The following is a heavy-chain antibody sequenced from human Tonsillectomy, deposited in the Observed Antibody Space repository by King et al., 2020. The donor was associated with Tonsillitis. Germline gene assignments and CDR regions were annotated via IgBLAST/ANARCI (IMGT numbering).Heavy chain of an antibody. CDR2: IKQDGREI. Sequence: VQLVESGGGLVQPGGSLRLSCAASGFTFSRYWMTWVRQAPGKGLEWVANIKQDGREIYYVDSVKGRFTISRDDAKNSLYLQMNSLRAEDTAVYFCARDLPFDYWGQGTLVTVSS. J-gene: IGHJ4*02. V-gene: IGHV3-7*01. CDR3: ARDLPFDY. CDR1: GFTFSRYW.